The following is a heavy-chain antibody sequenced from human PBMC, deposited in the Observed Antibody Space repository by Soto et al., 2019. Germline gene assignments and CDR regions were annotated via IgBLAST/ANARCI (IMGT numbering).Heavy chain of an antibody. Sequence: EVQLLESGGGLVQPGGSLRLSCVASGFTFSTYTMSWVRQAPGKGLGWVSVISGSGGRPSYADSVQGRFSISRDNPKNTLYLQMNGLRGEDTARYYCAKARCITTDCYVPDYWGQGTLVTVSS. CDR3: AKARCITTDCYVPDY. CDR2: ISGSGGRP. D-gene: IGHD3-10*01. V-gene: IGHV3-23*01. J-gene: IGHJ4*02. CDR1: GFTFSTYT.